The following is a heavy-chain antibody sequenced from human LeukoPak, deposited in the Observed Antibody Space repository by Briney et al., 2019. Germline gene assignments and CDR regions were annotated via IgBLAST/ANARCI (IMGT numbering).Heavy chain of an antibody. CDR3: ARDWGRRGYSEGVDYFDY. D-gene: IGHD5-12*01. V-gene: IGHV4-38-2*02. CDR1: GYSISSGYY. Sequence: SETLSLTCTVSGYSISSGYYWGWIRQPPGKGLEWIGSIYHSGSTYYNPSLKSRVTISVDTSKNQFSLKLSSVTAADTAVYYCARDWGRRGYSEGVDYFDYWGQGTLVTVSS. J-gene: IGHJ4*02. CDR2: IYHSGST.